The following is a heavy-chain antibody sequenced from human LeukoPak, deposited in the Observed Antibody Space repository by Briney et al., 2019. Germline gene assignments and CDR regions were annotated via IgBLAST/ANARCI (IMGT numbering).Heavy chain of an antibody. D-gene: IGHD3-22*01. V-gene: IGHV1-18*01. J-gene: IGHJ3*02. Sequence: ASVKVSCKASGYTFTSYGISWVRQAPGQGLEWMGWISAYNGNTNYAQKPQGRVTMTTDTSTSTAYMELRSLRSDDTAVYYCAGDSSGYYAFDIWGQGTMVTVSS. CDR3: AGDSSGYYAFDI. CDR1: GYTFTSYG. CDR2: ISAYNGNT.